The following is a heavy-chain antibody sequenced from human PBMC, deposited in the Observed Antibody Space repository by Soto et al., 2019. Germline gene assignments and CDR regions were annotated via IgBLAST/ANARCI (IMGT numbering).Heavy chain of an antibody. J-gene: IGHJ6*02. CDR3: ARDNAFLEWLTNYYYGMDV. CDR2: ISYDGSNK. CDR1: GFTFSSYA. V-gene: IGHV3-30-3*01. Sequence: PGGSLRLSCAASGFTFSSYAMHWVRQAPGKGLEWVAVISYDGSNKYYADSVKGRFTISRDNSKNTLYLQMNSLRAEDTAVYYCARDNAFLEWLTNYYYGMDVWGQGTLVTVSS. D-gene: IGHD3-3*01.